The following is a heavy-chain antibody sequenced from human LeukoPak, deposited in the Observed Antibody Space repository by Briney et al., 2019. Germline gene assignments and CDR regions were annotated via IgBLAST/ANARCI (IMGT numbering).Heavy chain of an antibody. J-gene: IGHJ4*02. V-gene: IGHV1-2*02. CDR3: ARANPLYCSSTTCLSDY. Sequence: ASVKVSCKASGYTFTGYYKHWVRQAPGQGFEWMGWINPNSGGTNYAQKFQGRVTMTRDTSISTAHMELSRLRSDDTAVYYCARANPLYCSSTTCLSDYWGQGTLVTVSS. CDR1: GYTFTGYY. CDR2: INPNSGGT. D-gene: IGHD2-2*01.